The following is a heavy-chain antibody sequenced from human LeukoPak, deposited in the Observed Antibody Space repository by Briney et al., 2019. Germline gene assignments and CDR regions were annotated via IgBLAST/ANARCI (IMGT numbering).Heavy chain of an antibody. J-gene: IGHJ4*02. D-gene: IGHD1-20*01. Sequence: GGSLRLSCAASGFTLSTYWMSWVRQAPGKGLEWVANIKPDGSAQFYVDSVKGRFTISRDNANKSLYLQLNSLTAEDTAVYYCARGGGVKSITGTHFDYWGQGTLVTVSS. CDR2: IKPDGSAQ. CDR3: ARGGGVKSITGTHFDY. CDR1: GFTLSTYW. V-gene: IGHV3-7*03.